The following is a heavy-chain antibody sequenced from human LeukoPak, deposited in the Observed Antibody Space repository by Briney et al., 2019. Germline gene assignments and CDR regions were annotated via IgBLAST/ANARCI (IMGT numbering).Heavy chain of an antibody. Sequence: GGSLRLSCAASGFTFSNAWMNWVRQAPGKGLEWVGRIKSKTDGGTTDYAAPVKGRFTISRDDSKTTLYLQMNSLKTEDTAVYYCTTRYCSGGRCDYWGQGTLVTASS. CDR1: GFTFSNAW. CDR2: IKSKTDGGTT. CDR3: TTRYCSGGRCDY. J-gene: IGHJ4*02. V-gene: IGHV3-15*01. D-gene: IGHD2-15*01.